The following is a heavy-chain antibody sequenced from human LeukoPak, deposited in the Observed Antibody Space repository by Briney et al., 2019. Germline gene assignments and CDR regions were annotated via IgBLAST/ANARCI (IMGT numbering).Heavy chain of an antibody. J-gene: IGHJ4*02. D-gene: IGHD2-21*02. Sequence: GGSLRLSCAASGFTFNTYAMNWVSQVPGKGLEWVSTIRGSGSSTSYADSVKGRFTISRDNSKNTLFLQMNSLRAEDTAVYYCARKYCCGDTFQMFDYWGQGTLVTVSS. CDR3: ARKYCCGDTFQMFDY. V-gene: IGHV3-23*01. CDR1: GFTFNTYA. CDR2: IRGSGSST.